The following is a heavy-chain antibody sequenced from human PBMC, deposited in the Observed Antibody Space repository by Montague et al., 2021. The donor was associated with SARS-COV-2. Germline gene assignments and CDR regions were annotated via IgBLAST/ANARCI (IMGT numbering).Heavy chain of an antibody. CDR3: ARMAPMTGLDY. J-gene: IGHJ4*02. CDR2: XXWXXXK. V-gene: IGHV2-70*01. Sequence: PVLVKPTQTLTLTCTFSEFSLSTSGMCVSWIRQPPGEALEWLAXXXWXXXKYXSTSLKTRLTISKDNSKNPVVLTMTNMDPVDTATYYCARMAPMTGLDYGGQGTLVTVSS. CDR1: EFSLSTSGMC. D-gene: IGHD3-9*01.